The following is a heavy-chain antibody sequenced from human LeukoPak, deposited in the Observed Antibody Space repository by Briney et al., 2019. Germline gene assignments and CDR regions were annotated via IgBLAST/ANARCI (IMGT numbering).Heavy chain of an antibody. CDR2: IYYSGST. J-gene: IGHJ4*02. D-gene: IGHD6-19*01. Sequence: PSETLSLTCTVSGGSISSSSYYWGWIRQPPGKGLEWIGSIYYSGSTYYNPSLKSRVTMSVDKSKNQFSLKLRSVTAADTAVYYCARLIGYASGWYLDFWGQGALVTVSS. CDR1: GGSISSSSYY. CDR3: ARLIGYASGWYLDF. V-gene: IGHV4-39*07.